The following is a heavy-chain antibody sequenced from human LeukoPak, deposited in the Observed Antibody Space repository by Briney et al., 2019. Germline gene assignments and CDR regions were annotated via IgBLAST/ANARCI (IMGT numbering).Heavy chain of an antibody. V-gene: IGHV3-53*01. Sequence: GGSLRLSCAVSGFKVSSNDMNWVRQAPGKGLEWVSIIYNGGGTTYYADSVQGRFTISRDNSKNTLYLQMNSLRAEDTALYYWARDAFMGYWGQGTLVTVSS. CDR3: ARDAFMGY. J-gene: IGHJ4*02. CDR1: GFKVSSND. CDR2: IYNGGGTT. D-gene: IGHD3-10*01.